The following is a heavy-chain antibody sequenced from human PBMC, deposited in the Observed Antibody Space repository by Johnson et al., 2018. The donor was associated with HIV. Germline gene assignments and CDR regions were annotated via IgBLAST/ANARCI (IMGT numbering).Heavy chain of an antibody. V-gene: IGHV3-64*01. CDR2: ISSNGGST. Sequence: VQLVESGGGLVQPGGSLRLSCAASGFTFSSYAMHWVRQAPGKGLEYVSAISSNGGSTYYANSVKGRFTISRDNSKNTLYLQMGSLRAEDMAVYYCARDNEVTNAFDIWGQGTMVTVSS. CDR3: ARDNEVTNAFDI. J-gene: IGHJ3*02. D-gene: IGHD4-11*01. CDR1: GFTFSSYA.